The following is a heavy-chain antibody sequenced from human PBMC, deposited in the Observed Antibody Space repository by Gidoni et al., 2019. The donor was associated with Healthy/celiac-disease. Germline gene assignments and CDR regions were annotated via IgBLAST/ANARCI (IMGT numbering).Heavy chain of an antibody. CDR3: VKGDYDFWSGYYHLPYYFDY. V-gene: IGHV3-64D*08. CDR2: ISSNGGST. D-gene: IGHD3-3*01. Sequence: EVQLVESGGGFVQPGGSLRLSCSASGFTFSSYAIHWVRQAPGKGLEYVSAISSNGGSTYYADSVKGRFTISRDNSKNTLYLQMSSLRAEDTAVYYCVKGDYDFWSGYYHLPYYFDYWGQGTLVTVSS. CDR1: GFTFSSYA. J-gene: IGHJ4*02.